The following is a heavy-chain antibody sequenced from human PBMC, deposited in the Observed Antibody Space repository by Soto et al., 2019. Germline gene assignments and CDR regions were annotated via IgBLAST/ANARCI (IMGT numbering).Heavy chain of an antibody. CDR3: ARDVSSDTTGFRGYDL. V-gene: IGHV1-69*01. Sequence: QLHLVQSGAEVKKAGSSVKVSCKASGGTVSSYAITWVRQDPGKGLEWMGVFIPIFVSAHYAPKFQGRITITADESTSTAYMELGGLTSEDTAIYYCARDVSSDTTGFRGYDLWGQGTQVTVSS. CDR1: GGTVSSYA. CDR2: FIPIFVSA. D-gene: IGHD3-10*01. J-gene: IGHJ4*02.